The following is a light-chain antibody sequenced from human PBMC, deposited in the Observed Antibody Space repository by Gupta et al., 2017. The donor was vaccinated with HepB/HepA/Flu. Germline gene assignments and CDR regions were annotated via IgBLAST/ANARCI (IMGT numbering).Light chain of an antibody. CDR3: QQTYGTPYT. CDR1: QGISSS. J-gene: IGKJ2*01. V-gene: IGKV1-39*01. Sequence: DIQMTQSPSSLSASVGDRVTIPCRASQGISSSLSWYQQKPGTAPKLLIYRAFSLQSGVPSRFSGSGSGKDFTLTITSLQPEDSATYFCQQTYGTPYTFGQGSQLEIK. CDR2: RAF.